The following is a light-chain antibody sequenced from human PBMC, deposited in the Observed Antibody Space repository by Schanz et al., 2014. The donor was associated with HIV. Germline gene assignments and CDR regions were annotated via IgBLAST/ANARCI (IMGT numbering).Light chain of an antibody. V-gene: IGLV2-14*01. Sequence: QSALTQPASVSGSPGQSVTISCTGTSSDVGVYNYVSWYQQHPGKAPKLMIYEVSKRPSGVSSRFSGSKSGNTASLTISGLQAEDEADYYCSSYAGSNNYVFGTGTKLTVL. CDR3: SSYAGSNNYV. CDR1: SSDVGVYNY. J-gene: IGLJ1*01. CDR2: EVS.